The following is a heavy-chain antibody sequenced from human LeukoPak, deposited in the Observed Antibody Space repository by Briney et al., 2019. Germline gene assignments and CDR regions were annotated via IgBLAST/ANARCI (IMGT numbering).Heavy chain of an antibody. CDR1: GYTFTSYD. V-gene: IGHV1-8*01. Sequence: GASVKVSCKASGYTFTSYDINWVRQAPGQGLEWMAWMNPNSGNTVYAQKFQGRVTMTRNTSISTAYMELSSLRSEDTAVYYCARAVRRSGYYSGITGTTSRYYFDYWGQGTLVTVSS. D-gene: IGHD1-20*01. CDR3: ARAVRRSGYYSGITGTTSRYYFDY. CDR2: MNPNSGNT. J-gene: IGHJ4*02.